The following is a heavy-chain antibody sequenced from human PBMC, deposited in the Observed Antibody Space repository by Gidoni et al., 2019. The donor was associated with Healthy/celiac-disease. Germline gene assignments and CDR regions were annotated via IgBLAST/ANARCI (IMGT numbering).Heavy chain of an antibody. Sequence: LEWVAVIWYDGSNTYYADSVKVRFTISRDNSKNTLYLQMNSLRAEDTAVYYCARSKTELGYFSGGSCFPNWFDPWGQGTLVTVSS. J-gene: IGHJ5*02. CDR3: ARSKTELGYFSGGSCFPNWFDP. CDR2: IWYDGSNT. D-gene: IGHD2-15*01. V-gene: IGHV3-33*01.